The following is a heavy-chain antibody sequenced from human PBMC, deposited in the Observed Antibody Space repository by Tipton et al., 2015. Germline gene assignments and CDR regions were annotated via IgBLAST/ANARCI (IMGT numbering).Heavy chain of an antibody. Sequence: GLVKPSETLSLTCTVSGGSVSSGSYYWSWIRQPPWKGLEWIGYISFCDTTHYNPSLKSRITISLNTSKNQFSLKMSSVTAADTAVYFCARDLEHGMDVWGQGTTVTVS. CDR3: ARDLEHGMDV. CDR2: ISFCDTT. CDR1: GGSVSSGSYY. J-gene: IGHJ6*02. V-gene: IGHV4-61*01.